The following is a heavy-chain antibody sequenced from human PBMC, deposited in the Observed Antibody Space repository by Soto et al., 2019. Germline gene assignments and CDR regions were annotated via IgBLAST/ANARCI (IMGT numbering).Heavy chain of an antibody. CDR1: GDSIINYY. V-gene: IGHV4-59*01. Sequence: SETLSLTCTVSGDSIINYYWSWIRQPPGKGLEWIGYIHHTGSTNYNPSLRSRVTISVDTPNNQFSLNLNSVTAADTAVYYCGGARQWLAFDYWGQGSLVTVS. J-gene: IGHJ4*02. CDR3: GGARQWLAFDY. CDR2: IHHTGST. D-gene: IGHD6-19*01.